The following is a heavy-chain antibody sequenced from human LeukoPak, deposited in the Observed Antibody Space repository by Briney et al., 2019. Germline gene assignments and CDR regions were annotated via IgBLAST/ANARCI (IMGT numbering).Heavy chain of an antibody. CDR3: AKGILRGYSYGYDY. Sequence: PGGSLRLSCAASGFTFDDYAMHWVRQAPGKGLEWVSGISWNSGSIGYADSVKGRFTISRDNAKNSLYLQMNSLRAEDTALYYCAKGILRGYSYGYDYWGQGTLVTVSS. D-gene: IGHD5-18*01. CDR2: ISWNSGSI. J-gene: IGHJ4*02. V-gene: IGHV3-9*01. CDR1: GFTFDDYA.